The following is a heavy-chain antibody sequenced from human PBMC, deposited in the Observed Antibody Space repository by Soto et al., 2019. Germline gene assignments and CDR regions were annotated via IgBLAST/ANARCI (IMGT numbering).Heavy chain of an antibody. CDR1: GGTFSNFG. CDR2: IIPIFASS. V-gene: IGHV1-69*01. CDR3: AEDVGFQQLLFVFET. Sequence: QVQLVQSGAEVKKPGSSVRVSCKASGGTFSNFGFSWVRQAPGQGLEWMGGIIPIFASSNYAQKFQGRLTMTADESTSTAYMDLSSLRSEDTAVYFCAEDVGFQQLLFVFETWGQGTLGTVSS. D-gene: IGHD6-13*01. J-gene: IGHJ5*02.